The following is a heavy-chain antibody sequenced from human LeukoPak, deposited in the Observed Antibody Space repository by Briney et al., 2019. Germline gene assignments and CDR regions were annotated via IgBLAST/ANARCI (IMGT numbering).Heavy chain of an antibody. CDR1: GGSISPYY. CDR2: IFSSGGT. Sequence: SETLSLTCSVSGGSISPYYWSWVRQPPGKGLEYIGDIFSSGGTSYSPSLKSRVAISIDTSRSQFSLTLTSVTAADTAMYYCAREAAWSRGDAFDIWGQGTMVTGSS. CDR3: AREAAWSRGDAFDI. D-gene: IGHD2-15*01. J-gene: IGHJ3*02. V-gene: IGHV4-4*08.